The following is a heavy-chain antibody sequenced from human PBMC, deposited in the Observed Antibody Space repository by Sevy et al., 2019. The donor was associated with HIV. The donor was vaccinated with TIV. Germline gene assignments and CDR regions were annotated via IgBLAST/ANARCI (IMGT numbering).Heavy chain of an antibody. D-gene: IGHD1-26*01. CDR1: GFSFINAW. V-gene: IGHV3-15*07. J-gene: IGHJ4*02. CDR2: IRSKADGGTA. Sequence: GGSLRLSCAASGFSFINAWMNWVRQAPGKGLEWVGRIRSKADGGTADYAAPVTGRFIISRNDSENTLYLQMNSLRTEDTAIYYCTTVLGWEGTSDYWGQGTLVTVSS. CDR3: TTVLGWEGTSDY.